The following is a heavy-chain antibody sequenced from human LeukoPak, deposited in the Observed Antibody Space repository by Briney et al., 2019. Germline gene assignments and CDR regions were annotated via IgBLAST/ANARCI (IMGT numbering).Heavy chain of an antibody. CDR3: AKFSRNFDWLYAFDY. CDR1: GFTFSSYG. D-gene: IGHD3-9*01. Sequence: PGGTLRLSCAASGFTFSSYGMSWVRQAPGKGLEWVSAISGSGGSTYYADSVKGRFTISRDNSKNTLYLQMSSLRAEDTAVYYCAKFSRNFDWLYAFDYWGQGTLVTVSS. V-gene: IGHV3-23*01. CDR2: ISGSGGST. J-gene: IGHJ4*02.